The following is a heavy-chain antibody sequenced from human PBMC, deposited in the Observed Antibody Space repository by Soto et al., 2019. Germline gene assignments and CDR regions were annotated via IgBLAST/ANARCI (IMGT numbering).Heavy chain of an antibody. Sequence: PGGSLRLSCAASGFTFSSYSMNWVRQAPGKGLEWVSYISSSSSTIYYADSVKGRFTISRDNAKNSLYLQMNSLRAEDTAVYYCARPLCSGGSCYTWFDPWGQGTLVTVSS. D-gene: IGHD2-15*01. V-gene: IGHV3-48*01. CDR3: ARPLCSGGSCYTWFDP. J-gene: IGHJ5*02. CDR1: GFTFSSYS. CDR2: ISSSSSTI.